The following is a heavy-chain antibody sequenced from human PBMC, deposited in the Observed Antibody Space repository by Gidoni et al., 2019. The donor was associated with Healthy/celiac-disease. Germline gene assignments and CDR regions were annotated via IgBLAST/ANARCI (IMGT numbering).Heavy chain of an antibody. D-gene: IGHD5-18*01. J-gene: IGHJ6*02. CDR3: ARDVDTAMVRYYYYGMDV. V-gene: IGHV4-34*01. CDR1: GGSFSGYY. CDR2: INHSGRT. Sequence: QVQLQQWGAGLLKPSETLSLTCAVYGGSFSGYYWSWIRQPPGKGLEWIGEINHSGRTNYNPSLKSRVTISVDTSKNQFSLKLSSVTAADTAVYYCARDVDTAMVRYYYYGMDVWGQGTTVTVSS.